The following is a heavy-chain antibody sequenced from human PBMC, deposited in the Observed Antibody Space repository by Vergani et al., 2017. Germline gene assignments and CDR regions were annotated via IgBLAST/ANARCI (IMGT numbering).Heavy chain of an antibody. CDR1: GGTFSSYA. CDR2: IIPIFGTA. V-gene: IGHV1-69*01. J-gene: IGHJ5*02. Sequence: QVQLVQSGAEVKKPGSSVKVSCKASGGTFSSYAISWVRQAPGQGLEWMGGIIPIFGTANYAQKFQGRVTITADESTSTAYMELSSLRSEDTAVYYCAREPLRDSSSSLVVSFWFDPWGQGTLVTVSS. CDR3: AREPLRDSSSSLVVSFWFDP. D-gene: IGHD6-6*01.